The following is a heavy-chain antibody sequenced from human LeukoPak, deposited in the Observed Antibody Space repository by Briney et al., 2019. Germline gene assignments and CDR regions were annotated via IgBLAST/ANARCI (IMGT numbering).Heavy chain of an antibody. V-gene: IGHV3-30*04. CDR2: ISYDGSNK. CDR3: ARVDYVLDY. J-gene: IGHJ4*02. Sequence: GGSLRLSCTASGFTFSSYAMHWVRQAPGKGLEWVAVISYDGSNKYYADSVKGRFTISRDNSKNTLYLQMNSLRAEDTAVYYCARVDYVLDYWGQGTLVTVSS. CDR1: GFTFSSYA. D-gene: IGHD4-17*01.